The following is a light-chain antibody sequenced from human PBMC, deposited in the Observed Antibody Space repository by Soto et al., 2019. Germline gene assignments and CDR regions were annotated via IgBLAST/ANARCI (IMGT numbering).Light chain of an antibody. CDR1: QRITTY. V-gene: IGKV1-39*01. CDR3: QHTYSTPYT. Sequence: DIQMTQSPSSLSASVGDRVTITCRASQRITTYLNWYQHKPGKAHKLLIYAASSLQSGVPSRFSGSRSGTDFTLTISSLQPEEFATYSCQHTYSTPYTFGPGTKVEMK. J-gene: IGKJ2*01. CDR2: AAS.